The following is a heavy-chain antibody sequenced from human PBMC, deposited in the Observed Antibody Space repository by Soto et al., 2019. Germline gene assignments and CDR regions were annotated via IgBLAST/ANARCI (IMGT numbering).Heavy chain of an antibody. CDR1: GGSISSGNYC. V-gene: IGHV4-30-4*01. CDR2: IHYSGSS. D-gene: IGHD5-18*01. J-gene: IGHJ4*01. CDR3: ARDLDTATYFDY. Sequence: SETLSLTCTVSGGSISSGNYCWSWIRQPPGKGLEWIGFIHYSGSSYYNPSLKSRVTISVDTSKNQFSLKLYSVTAADTAVYYCARDLDTATYFDYWGHGTLVTV.